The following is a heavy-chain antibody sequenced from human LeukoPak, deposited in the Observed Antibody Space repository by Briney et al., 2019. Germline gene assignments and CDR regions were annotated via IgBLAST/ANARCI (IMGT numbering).Heavy chain of an antibody. CDR1: GFTVSSNY. J-gene: IGHJ4*02. V-gene: IGHV3-11*01. CDR2: ISSSGSTI. CDR3: ARGEWELLYYFDY. Sequence: GGSLRLSCAASGFTVSSNYMSWIRQAPGKGLEWVSYISSSGSTIYYADSVKGRFTISRDNAKNSLHLQMNSLRAEDTAVYYCARGEWELLYYFDYWGQGTLVTVSS. D-gene: IGHD1-26*01.